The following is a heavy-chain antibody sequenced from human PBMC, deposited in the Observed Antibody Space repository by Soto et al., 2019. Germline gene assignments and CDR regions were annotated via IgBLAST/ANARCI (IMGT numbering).Heavy chain of an antibody. CDR2: IYHSGST. J-gene: IGHJ3*02. CDR3: ARRPERYFDGSHESDAYDI. CDR1: GGSISSSNW. Sequence: SETLSLTCAVSGGSISSSNWWSWVRQPPGKGMEWIGEIYHSGSTNYNPSLKSRVTISVDKSKNQFSLKLSSVTAADTAVYYCARRPERYFDGSHESDAYDIWGQGTMVTVSS. V-gene: IGHV4-4*02. D-gene: IGHD3-9*01.